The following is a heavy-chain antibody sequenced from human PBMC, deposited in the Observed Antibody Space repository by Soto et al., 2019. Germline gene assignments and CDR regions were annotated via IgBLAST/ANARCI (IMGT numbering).Heavy chain of an antibody. J-gene: IGHJ2*01. CDR3: AKPPVSPYFDL. V-gene: IGHV3-30*18. CDR1: GFTFSSYG. Sequence: GGSLRLSCAASGFTFSSYGMHWVRQAPGKGLEWVAVISYDGSNKYYADSVKGRFTISRDNSKNTLYLQMNSLRAEDTAVYYCAKPPVSPYFDLWGRGTLVT. CDR2: ISYDGSNK.